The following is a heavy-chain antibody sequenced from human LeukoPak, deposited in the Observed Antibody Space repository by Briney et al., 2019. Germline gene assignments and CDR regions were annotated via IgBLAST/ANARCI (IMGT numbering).Heavy chain of an antibody. D-gene: IGHD3-10*01. CDR1: GFTFSTYS. CDR3: ASSSGSGIDWYFDL. J-gene: IGHJ2*01. Sequence: GGSLRLSCAASGFTFSTYSLNWVRQAPGKGLEWVSYISSTSSTIYYADSVKGRFTISRDNAKNSLYLQMNSLRAGDTAVYYCASSSGSGIDWYFDLWGRGTLVTVSS. CDR2: ISSTSSTI. V-gene: IGHV3-48*04.